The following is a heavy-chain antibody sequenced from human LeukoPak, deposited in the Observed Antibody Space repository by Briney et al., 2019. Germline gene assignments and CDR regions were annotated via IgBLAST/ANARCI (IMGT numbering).Heavy chain of an antibody. CDR3: ARAHSGYPLDY. D-gene: IGHD1-1*01. J-gene: IGHJ4*02. Sequence: SETLSLTCPVSGGSISSYYWSWIRQPPGKGLEWIGYIYYSGSTNYNPSLKSRVTISVDTSKNQFSLKLSSVTAADTAVYYCARAHSGYPLDYWGQGTLVTVSS. CDR1: GGSISSYY. V-gene: IGHV4-59*01. CDR2: IYYSGST.